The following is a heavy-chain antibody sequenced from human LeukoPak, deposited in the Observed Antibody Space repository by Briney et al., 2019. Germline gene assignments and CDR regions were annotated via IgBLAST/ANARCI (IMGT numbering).Heavy chain of an antibody. J-gene: IGHJ6*02. V-gene: IGHV1-2*02. CDR2: INPNSGGT. CDR1: GGTFSSYA. D-gene: IGHD1-26*01. Sequence: ASVKVSCKASGGTFSSYAISWVRQAPGQGLEWMGWINPNSGGTNYAQKFQGRVTMTRDTSISTAYMELSRLRSDDTAVYYCASASTRRELAYYYYGMDVWGQGTTVTVSS. CDR3: ASASTRRELAYYYYGMDV.